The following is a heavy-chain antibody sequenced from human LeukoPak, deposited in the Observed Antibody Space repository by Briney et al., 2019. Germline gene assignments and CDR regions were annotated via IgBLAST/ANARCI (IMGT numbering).Heavy chain of an antibody. CDR2: IYYSGST. Sequence: SETLSLTCSVSGGSISSYYWSWIRQPPGKGLEWIGYIYYSGSTNYNPSLKSRVTISVDTSKNQFSLKLSSVTAADTAVYYCARAHSEAFDIWGQGTMVTVSS. J-gene: IGHJ3*02. V-gene: IGHV4-59*01. CDR3: ARAHSEAFDI. CDR1: GGSISSYY. D-gene: IGHD1-14*01.